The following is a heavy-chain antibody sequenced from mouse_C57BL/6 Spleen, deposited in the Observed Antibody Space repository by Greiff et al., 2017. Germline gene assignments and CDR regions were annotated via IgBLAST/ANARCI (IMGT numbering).Heavy chain of an antibody. J-gene: IGHJ2*01. CDR2: ISSGSSTI. CDR1: GFTFSDYG. D-gene: IGHD4-1*02. V-gene: IGHV5-17*01. Sequence: EVQGVESGGGLVKPGGSLKLSCAASGFTFSDYGMHWVRQAPEKGLEWVAYISSGSSTIYYADTVKGRFPISRDNAKNTLFLQMTSLRSEDTAMFYCARQLGFYFDYWGQGTTLTVSS. CDR3: ARQLGFYFDY.